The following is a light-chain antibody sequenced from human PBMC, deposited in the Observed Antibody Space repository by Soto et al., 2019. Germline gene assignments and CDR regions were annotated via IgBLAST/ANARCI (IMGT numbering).Light chain of an antibody. CDR1: QSVSSSY. Sequence: EIVLTQSPATLSLSPGERATLSCRASQSVSSSYLAWYQHKAGQAPRLVIYRASSRATGIPDRFSGSGSGTDFTLTISRVEPEDFAVYYCQDYGSSRTFGQGTKVEIK. CDR3: QDYGSSRT. J-gene: IGKJ1*01. V-gene: IGKV3-20*01. CDR2: RAS.